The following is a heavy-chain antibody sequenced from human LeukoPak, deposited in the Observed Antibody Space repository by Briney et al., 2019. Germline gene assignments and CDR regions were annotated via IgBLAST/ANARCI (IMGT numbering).Heavy chain of an antibody. CDR3: ARRGNSSSWYREYYFDY. V-gene: IGHV4-4*07. CDR2: IYTSGST. D-gene: IGHD6-13*01. Sequence: SETLSLTCTVSGGSISSYYWSWIRQPAGKGLEWIGRIYTSGSTNYNPSLKSRVTISVDTSKNQFSLKLSSVTAADTAVYYCARRGNSSSWYREYYFDYWGQGTLVTVSS. CDR1: GGSISSYY. J-gene: IGHJ4*02.